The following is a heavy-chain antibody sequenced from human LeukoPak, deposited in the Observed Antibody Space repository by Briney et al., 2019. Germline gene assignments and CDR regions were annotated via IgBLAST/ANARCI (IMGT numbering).Heavy chain of an antibody. V-gene: IGHV4-4*02. Sequence: PSETLSLTCTVSGDSISSSNWWSWVRQPPGKGLEWIGEIYHSGSTNYNPSLKSRVTISVDTSKNQFSLKLSSVTAADTAVYYCARLGIVVVPAAPYLLDVWGKGTTVTISS. CDR1: GDSISSSNW. J-gene: IGHJ6*04. CDR2: IYHSGST. CDR3: ARLGIVVVPAAPYLLDV. D-gene: IGHD2-2*03.